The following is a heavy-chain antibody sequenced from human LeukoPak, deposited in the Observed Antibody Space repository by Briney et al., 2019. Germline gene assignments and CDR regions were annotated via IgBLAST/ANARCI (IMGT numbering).Heavy chain of an antibody. Sequence: TGGSLRLSCAASGFTFSSYSMNWVRQAPGKGLEWVSYISSSSSTIYYADSVKGRFTISRDNAKNSLYLQMNSPRAEDTAVYYCARCPIAADAFDIWGQGTMVTVSS. CDR2: ISSSSSTI. V-gene: IGHV3-48*01. CDR3: ARCPIAADAFDI. D-gene: IGHD6-13*01. CDR1: GFTFSSYS. J-gene: IGHJ3*02.